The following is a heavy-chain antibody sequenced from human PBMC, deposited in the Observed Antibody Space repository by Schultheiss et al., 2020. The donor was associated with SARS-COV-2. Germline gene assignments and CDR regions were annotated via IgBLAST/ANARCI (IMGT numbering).Heavy chain of an antibody. CDR1: GFTFSSYA. CDR2: ISGSGGST. J-gene: IGHJ4*02. V-gene: IGHV3-23*01. Sequence: GESLKISCAASGFTFSSYAMSWVRQAPGKGLEWVSAISGSGGSTYYADSVKGRFTISRDNSKNTLYLQMNSLRAEDTAVYYCARARTVNGWYYFDYWGQGTLVTVSS. D-gene: IGHD2-8*01. CDR3: ARARTVNGWYYFDY.